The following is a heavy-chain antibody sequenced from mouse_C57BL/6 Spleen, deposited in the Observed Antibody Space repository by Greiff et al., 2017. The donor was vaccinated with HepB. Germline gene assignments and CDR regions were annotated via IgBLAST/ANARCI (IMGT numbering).Heavy chain of an antibody. V-gene: IGHV1-55*01. Sequence: QVQLKESGAELVKPGASVKMSCKASGYTFTSYWITWVKQRPGQGLEWIGDIYPGSGSTNYNEKFKSKATLTVDTSSSTAYMQLSSLTSEDSAVYYCARWGVVAADYWGQGTTLTVSS. CDR2: IYPGSGST. J-gene: IGHJ2*01. CDR3: ARWGVVAADY. D-gene: IGHD1-1*01. CDR1: GYTFTSYW.